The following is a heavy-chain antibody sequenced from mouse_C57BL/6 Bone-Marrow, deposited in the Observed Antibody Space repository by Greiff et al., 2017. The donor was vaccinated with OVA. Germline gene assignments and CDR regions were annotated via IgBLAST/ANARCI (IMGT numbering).Heavy chain of an antibody. Sequence: QVQLQQPGAELVKPGASVKVSCKASGYTFTSYWMPWVKQRPGPGLEWIGRIHPSDSDTNYNQKFTGKATLTVDKSSSTAYRQLSRLTSEDAAVYYCGGDGYYPAGFAYWGEGTLVTVSA. CDR3: GGDGYYPAGFAY. V-gene: IGHV1-74*01. CDR2: IHPSDSDT. J-gene: IGHJ3*01. CDR1: GYTFTSYW. D-gene: IGHD2-3*01.